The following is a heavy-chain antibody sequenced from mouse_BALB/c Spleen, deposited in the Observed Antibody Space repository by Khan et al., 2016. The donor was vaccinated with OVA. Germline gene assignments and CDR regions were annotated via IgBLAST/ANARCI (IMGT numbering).Heavy chain of an antibody. V-gene: IGHV1-7*01. CDR2: INPTSGYT. Sequence: QVQLQQSGAERAKPGASVKMSCKASGYTFTTYWMHWVKQRPGQGLEWIGYINPTSGYTDYNEKFKDRATLSEDKSSSTAYMQLSSLTSEDSAVYYCTRDRIDYWGQGTTLTVSS. CDR1: GYTFTTYW. J-gene: IGHJ2*01. CDR3: TRDRIDY.